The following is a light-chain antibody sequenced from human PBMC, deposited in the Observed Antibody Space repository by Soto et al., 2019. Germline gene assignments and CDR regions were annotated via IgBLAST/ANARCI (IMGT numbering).Light chain of an antibody. V-gene: IGKV3-15*01. CDR1: QSVSSSY. CDR3: QQYNNWPPIT. J-gene: IGKJ5*01. CDR2: GAS. Sequence: EIVLTQSPGTLSLSPGERATLSCRASQSVSSSYLAWYQQKPGQGPRLLIYGASTRATGIPARFSGSGSGTEFTLTISSLQSEDFAVYYCQQYNNWPPITFGQGTRLEIK.